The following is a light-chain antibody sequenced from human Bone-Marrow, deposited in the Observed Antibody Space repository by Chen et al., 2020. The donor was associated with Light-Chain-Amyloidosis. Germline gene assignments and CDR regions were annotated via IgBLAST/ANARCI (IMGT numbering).Light chain of an antibody. V-gene: IGLV2-14*01. CDR1: SSDVGGDNH. CDR2: EVT. J-gene: IGLJ1*01. Sequence: QPSLPHPASVSGSPGQSLTISCPGPSSDVGGDNHVSWYQQHPDKAPKLMIYEVTNRPSWVPDRFSGSKSDNTASLTISGLQTEDEADYFCSSYTITNTLVFGSGTRVTVL. CDR3: SSYTITNTLV.